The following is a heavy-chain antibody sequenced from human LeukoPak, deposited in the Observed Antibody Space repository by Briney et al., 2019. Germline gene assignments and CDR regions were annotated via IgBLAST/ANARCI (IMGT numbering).Heavy chain of an antibody. Sequence: ASVRVSCKASGYTFSNYGIIWVRQAPGQGIEWMGWISDYNGKTSYAQELQGRVTMTTDTSTSTAYMELRSLRSDDTAVYYCARDKNWNDVSSFDYWGQGTLVTVSS. D-gene: IGHD1-1*01. CDR3: ARDKNWNDVSSFDY. CDR2: ISDYNGKT. V-gene: IGHV1-18*01. J-gene: IGHJ4*02. CDR1: GYTFSNYG.